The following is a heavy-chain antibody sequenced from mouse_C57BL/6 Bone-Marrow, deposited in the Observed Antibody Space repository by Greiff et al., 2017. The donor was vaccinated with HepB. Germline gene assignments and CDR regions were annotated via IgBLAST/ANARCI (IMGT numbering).Heavy chain of an antibody. D-gene: IGHD1-1*01. V-gene: IGHV8-8*01. CDR1: GFSLSTFGMG. Sequence: QVTLKESGPGILQPSQTLSLTCSFSGFSLSTFGMGVGWIRQPSGKGLEWLAHIWWDDDKYYNPALKRRLTISKDTSKNQVFLKIANVDTADTATYYCARVFISYYYGSSYDFDYWGQGTTLTVSS. CDR3: ARVFISYYYGSSYDFDY. J-gene: IGHJ2*01. CDR2: IWWDDDK.